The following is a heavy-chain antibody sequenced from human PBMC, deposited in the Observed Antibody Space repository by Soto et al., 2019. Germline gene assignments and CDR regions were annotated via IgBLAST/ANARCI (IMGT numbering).Heavy chain of an antibody. D-gene: IGHD6-13*01. J-gene: IGHJ4*02. CDR3: ARDTPYSSRPHFDY. CDR2: ISSSSYI. V-gene: IGHV3-21*01. CDR1: GFTFSSYS. Sequence: PGGSLRLSCAASGFTFSSYSMNWVRQAPGKGLEWVSSISSSSYIYYADSVKGRFTISRDNAKNSLYLQMSSLRAEDTAVYYCARDTPYSSRPHFDYWGQGTLVTVSS.